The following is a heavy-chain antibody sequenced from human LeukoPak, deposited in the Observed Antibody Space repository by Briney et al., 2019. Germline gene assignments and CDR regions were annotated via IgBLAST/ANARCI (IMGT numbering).Heavy chain of an antibody. CDR2: ISYDGSNK. CDR3: ATRALPFQH. V-gene: IGHV3-30*03. J-gene: IGHJ1*01. Sequence: GGSLRLSCAASGFTFSSYGMHWVRQAPGKGLEWVAVISYDGSNKYYADSVKGRFTISRDNSKNTLYLQMNSLRAEDTAVYYCATRALPFQHWGQGTLVTVSS. D-gene: IGHD3-10*01. CDR1: GFTFSSYG.